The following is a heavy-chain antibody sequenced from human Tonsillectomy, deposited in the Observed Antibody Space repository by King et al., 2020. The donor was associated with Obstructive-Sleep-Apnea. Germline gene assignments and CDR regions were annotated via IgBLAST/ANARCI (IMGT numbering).Heavy chain of an antibody. CDR2: IYTSGST. Sequence: VQLQESGPGLVKPSETLSLTCTVSGGSISSYYWSWIRQPAGKGLEWIGRIYTSGSTNYNPSLKSRVTLSGVTSKNQFSLKLSSVTAADTAVYYCARAVGSSWSFDAFDIWGQGTMVTVSS. V-gene: IGHV4-4*07. CDR3: ARAVGSSWSFDAFDI. D-gene: IGHD6-13*01. J-gene: IGHJ3*02. CDR1: GGSISSYY.